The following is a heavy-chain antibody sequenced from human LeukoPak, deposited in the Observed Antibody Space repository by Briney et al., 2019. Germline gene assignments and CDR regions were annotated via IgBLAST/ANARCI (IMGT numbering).Heavy chain of an antibody. V-gene: IGHV1-8*02. J-gene: IGHJ5*02. CDR1: GYTSTSYD. Sequence: ASVKVSCKASGYTSTSYDINWVRQATGQGLEWMGWVNPNSGNTGYAQKFQGRVTMTRNTSISTAYMELSSLRSEDTAVYYCARSRPSPRVTLQGRRAWFDPWGQGTLVTVSS. CDR3: ARSRPSPRVTLQGRRAWFDP. D-gene: IGHD2-15*01. CDR2: VNPNSGNT.